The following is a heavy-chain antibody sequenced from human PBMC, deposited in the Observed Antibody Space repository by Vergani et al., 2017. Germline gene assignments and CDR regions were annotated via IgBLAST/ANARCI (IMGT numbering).Heavy chain of an antibody. CDR2: ISGDGGST. J-gene: IGHJ1*01. D-gene: IGHD2-2*01. Sequence: EVQLVESGGGVVQPGGSLRLSCAASGFTFDDYAMHWVRQAPGKGLEWVSLISGDGGSTYYADSVKGRFTISRDNSKNTLYLQMNSLRAEDTAVYYCAKDHCSSTSCYQFGYFQHWGQGTLVTVSS. V-gene: IGHV3-43*02. CDR1: GFTFDDYA. CDR3: AKDHCSSTSCYQFGYFQH.